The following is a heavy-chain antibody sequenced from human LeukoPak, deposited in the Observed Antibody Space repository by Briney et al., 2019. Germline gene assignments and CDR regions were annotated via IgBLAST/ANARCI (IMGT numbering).Heavy chain of an antibody. J-gene: IGHJ5*02. D-gene: IGHD3-10*01. Sequence: SETLSLTCAVYGGSFSGYYWSWIRQPPGKGLEWIGEINHSGSTNYNPSLKSRVTISVDTSKNQFSLKLSSVTAADTAVYYCARGRWYYYGSGKVWFDPWGQRTLVTVSS. V-gene: IGHV4-34*01. CDR3: ARGRWYYYGSGKVWFDP. CDR1: GGSFSGYY. CDR2: INHSGST.